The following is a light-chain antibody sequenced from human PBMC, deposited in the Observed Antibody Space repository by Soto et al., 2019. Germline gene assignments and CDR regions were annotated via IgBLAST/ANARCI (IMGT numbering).Light chain of an antibody. V-gene: IGLV2-14*01. CDR3: CSYTSSSTLV. CDR1: SSDVGGYTY. Sequence: QSVLTQPASVSESPGQSITISCTGTSSDVGGYTYVSWYQQHPGKAPKLMIYEVNKRPSGVSNRFSGSKSGNTASLNISGLQAEDEADSYCCSYTSSSTLVFGTGTKVTVL. CDR2: EVN. J-gene: IGLJ1*01.